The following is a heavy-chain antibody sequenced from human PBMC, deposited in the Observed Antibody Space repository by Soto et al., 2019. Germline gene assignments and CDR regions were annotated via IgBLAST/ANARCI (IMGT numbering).Heavy chain of an antibody. J-gene: IGHJ1*01. V-gene: IGHV1-2*02. CDR1: GYSFTGYY. Sequence: QVQLVQSGAEVRKPGASVRVSCKTSGYSFTGYYIHWVRQAPGQGLEWMGWIKHLSGETNYAQKFQGRVSMTRNTSMSTAYMELTSLRFDDTAVYYCARKNLNAHFGDWGQWTLVTVSS. CDR3: ARKNLNAHFGD. CDR2: IKHLSGET. D-gene: IGHD3-3*01.